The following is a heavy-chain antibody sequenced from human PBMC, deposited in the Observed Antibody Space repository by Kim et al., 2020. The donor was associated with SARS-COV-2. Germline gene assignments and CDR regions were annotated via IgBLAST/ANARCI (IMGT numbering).Heavy chain of an antibody. CDR3: AKDLKNWGADVYYYGMDV. Sequence: GGSLRLSCAASGFTFSSYAMSWVRQAPGKGLEWVSAISGSGGSTYYADSVKGRFTISRDNSKNTLYLQMNSLRAEDTAVYYCAKDLKNWGADVYYYGMDVWGQGTTVTVSS. J-gene: IGHJ6*02. D-gene: IGHD7-27*01. V-gene: IGHV3-23*01. CDR1: GFTFSSYA. CDR2: ISGSGGST.